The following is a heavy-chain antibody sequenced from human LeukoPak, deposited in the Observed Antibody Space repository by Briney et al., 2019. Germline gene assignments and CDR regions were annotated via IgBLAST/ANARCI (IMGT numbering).Heavy chain of an antibody. V-gene: IGHV1-69*01. Sequence: ASVKVSCKASGGTFSSYAISWVRQAPGQGLEWMGGIIPILGTANYAQKFQGRVTITADESTSTAYMELSSLRSEDTAVYYCAREGFSYYGSGSYYGEAWGQGTLVTVSS. CDR3: AREGFSYYGSGSYYGEA. CDR1: GGTFSSYA. D-gene: IGHD3-10*01. J-gene: IGHJ5*02. CDR2: IIPILGTA.